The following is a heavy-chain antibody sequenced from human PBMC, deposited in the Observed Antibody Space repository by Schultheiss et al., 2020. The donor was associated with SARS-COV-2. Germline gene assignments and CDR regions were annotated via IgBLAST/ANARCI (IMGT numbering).Heavy chain of an antibody. Sequence: GGSLRLSCAASGFTFSSYAMSWVRQAPGKGLEWVAVIWYDGSNKYYADSVKGRFTISRDNSKNTLYLQMNSLRAEDTAVYYCAKGTISSSQQPKPPTATQHWGQGTLVTVSS. D-gene: IGHD6-13*01. V-gene: IGHV3-33*06. CDR1: GFTFSSYA. CDR2: IWYDGSNK. CDR3: AKGTISSSQQPKPPTATQH. J-gene: IGHJ1*01.